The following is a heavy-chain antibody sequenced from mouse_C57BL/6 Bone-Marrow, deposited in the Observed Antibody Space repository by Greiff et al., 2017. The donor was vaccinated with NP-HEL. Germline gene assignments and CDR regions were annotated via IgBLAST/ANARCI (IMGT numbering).Heavy chain of an antibody. V-gene: IGHV1-55*01. CDR3: RIYSTRYFDV. CDR2: IYPGSGST. J-gene: IGHJ1*03. CDR1: GTTSTSNW. Sequence: QVQLQQPGAELVKPGASVKMSCKASGTTSTSNWITGVRQRPGQGLEWFGDIYPGSGSTNYNEKFKGKATLTVDTSSSTAYMQLSSLTSEDSAVYYCRIYSTRYFDVWGTGTTVTVSS. D-gene: IGHD1-1*01.